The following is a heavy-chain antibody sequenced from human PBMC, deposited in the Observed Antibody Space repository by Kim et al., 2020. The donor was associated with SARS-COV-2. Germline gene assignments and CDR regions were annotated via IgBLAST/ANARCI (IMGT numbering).Heavy chain of an antibody. J-gene: IGHJ1*01. CDR1: GGTFSSYA. D-gene: IGHD6-19*01. CDR2: IIPIFGTA. CDR3: ARDGQDGSFSIGWHR. Sequence: SVKVSCKASGGTFSSYAISWVRQAPGQGLEWMGWIIPIFGTANYAQKFQGRVKITADESTSTAYMEPSSLRSEDTAVYYCARDGQDGSFSIGWHRWGPGTLVTVSS. V-gene: IGHV1-69*13.